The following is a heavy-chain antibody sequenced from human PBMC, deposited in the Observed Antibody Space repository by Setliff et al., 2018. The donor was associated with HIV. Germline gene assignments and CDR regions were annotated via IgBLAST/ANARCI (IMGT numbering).Heavy chain of an antibody. J-gene: IGHJ3*02. D-gene: IGHD2-21*01. CDR3: ANLAYCSGDCYSTGASDI. CDR1: GGTFSSYA. CDR2: IIPIFGTV. V-gene: IGHV1-69*13. Sequence: SVKVSCKASGGTFSSYAISWVRQAPGQGLEWMGGIIPIFGTVKYPLKFQGRVTITADDSTSTAYMGLSSLRSEDTAVYYCANLAYCSGDCYSTGASDIWGQGTMVTVSS.